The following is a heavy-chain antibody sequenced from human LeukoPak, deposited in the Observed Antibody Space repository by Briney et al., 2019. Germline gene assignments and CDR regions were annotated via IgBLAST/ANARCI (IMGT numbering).Heavy chain of an antibody. D-gene: IGHD3-3*01. CDR3: ARNREGEGYYTPNNWFDP. CDR2: IIPIFGTA. CDR1: GGTFSSYA. V-gene: IGHV1-69*05. Sequence: SVKVSCKASGGTFSSYAISWVRQAPGQGLEWMGGIIPIFGTANYAQKFQGRVTITTDESTSTAYMELSSLRSEDTAVYYCARNREGEGYYTPNNWFDPWGQGTLVTVSS. J-gene: IGHJ5*02.